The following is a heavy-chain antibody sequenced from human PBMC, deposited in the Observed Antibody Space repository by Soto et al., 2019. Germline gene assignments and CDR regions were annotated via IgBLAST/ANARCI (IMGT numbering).Heavy chain of an antibody. D-gene: IGHD2-21*01. CDR3: ARVYVFVGLAFSFDY. J-gene: IGHJ4*02. Sequence: QVQLVESGGGVVQPGKSLRLSCAASGFTFSTTHRWTWVRQAPGKGLEWIGEVYDSGNTNYSPSLKSRVTISQDKSKTEFYLKLTSVTAADTAVYYCARVYVFVGLAFSFDYWGQGALVTVSA. CDR2: VYDSGNT. CDR1: GFTFSTTHR. V-gene: IGHV4-4*02.